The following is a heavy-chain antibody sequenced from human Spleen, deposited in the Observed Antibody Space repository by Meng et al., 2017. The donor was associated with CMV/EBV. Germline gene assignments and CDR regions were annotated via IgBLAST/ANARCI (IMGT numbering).Heavy chain of an antibody. D-gene: IGHD3-22*01. Sequence: CKAAGYTFTGYYIHWVRQAPGQGLEWMGWINPNSGGTNSAQRFQGRVTMTRDMSISTVYMEVRRLTSDDTAVYYCARDVDSSGYGDYWGQGTLVTVSS. CDR3: ARDVDSSGYGDY. V-gene: IGHV1-2*02. CDR1: GYTFTGYY. CDR2: INPNSGGT. J-gene: IGHJ4*02.